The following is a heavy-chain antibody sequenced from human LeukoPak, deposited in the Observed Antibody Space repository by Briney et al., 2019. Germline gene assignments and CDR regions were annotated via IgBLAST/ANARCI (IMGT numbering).Heavy chain of an antibody. J-gene: IGHJ4*02. Sequence: GGSLRLSCAASRFTFSNYAMSWVRQAPGKGPEWVSTISGSGGSTYYADSVKGRFTISRDNSKNTLHLQMNSLRAEDTAVYYCAKSAYYDSSGFYREYYFDYWGQGTLVTVSS. D-gene: IGHD3-22*01. CDR3: AKSAYYDSSGFYREYYFDY. CDR2: ISGSGGST. CDR1: RFTFSNYA. V-gene: IGHV3-23*01.